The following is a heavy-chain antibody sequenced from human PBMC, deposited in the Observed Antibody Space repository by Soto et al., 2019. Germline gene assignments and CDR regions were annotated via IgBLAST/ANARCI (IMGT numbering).Heavy chain of an antibody. CDR3: ARPADYGELDY. V-gene: IGHV4-39*01. CDR1: GGSISSSSYY. Sequence: PSETLSLTCTVSGGSISSSSYYWGWIRQPPGKGLEWIGSIYYSGSTYYNPSLKSRVTISVDTSKNQFSLKLSSVTAADTAVYYCARPADYGELDYWGQGTLVTVPQ. J-gene: IGHJ4*02. D-gene: IGHD4-17*01. CDR2: IYYSGST.